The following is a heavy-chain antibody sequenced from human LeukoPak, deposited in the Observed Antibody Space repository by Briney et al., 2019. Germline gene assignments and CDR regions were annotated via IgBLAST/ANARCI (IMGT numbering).Heavy chain of an antibody. J-gene: IGHJ5*02. CDR3: ARDPCGGDCYDRNWFDP. D-gene: IGHD2-21*02. V-gene: IGHV4-59*12. Sequence: SETLSLTCTVSGGSISSYYWSWIRQPPGKGLEWIGYIYYSGSTNYNPSLKSRVTISVDTSKNQFSLKLSSVTAADTAVYYCARDPCGGDCYDRNWFDPWGQGTLVTVSS. CDR2: IYYSGST. CDR1: GGSISSYY.